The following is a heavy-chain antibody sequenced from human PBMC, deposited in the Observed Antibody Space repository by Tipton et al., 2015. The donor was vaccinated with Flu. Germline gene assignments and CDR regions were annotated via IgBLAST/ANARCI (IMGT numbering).Heavy chain of an antibody. D-gene: IGHD1-20*01. CDR2: IYSGGST. Sequence: GSLRLSCAASGFTVSSNYMSWVRQAPGKGLEWVSVIYSGGSTYYADSVKGRFTISRDNSKNTLCPQMNSLRAEDTAVYYCARGVEVTGTTWWFDPWGQGTLVTVSS. CDR1: GFTVSSNY. J-gene: IGHJ5*02. CDR3: ARGVEVTGTTWWFDP. V-gene: IGHV3-66*02.